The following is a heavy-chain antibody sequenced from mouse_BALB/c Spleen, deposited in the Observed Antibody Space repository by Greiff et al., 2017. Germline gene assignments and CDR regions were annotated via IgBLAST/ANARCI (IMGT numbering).Heavy chain of an antibody. CDR3: ARLITRRYYFDY. CDR1: GYTFTSYW. Sequence: VQLQQSGAELAKPGASVKMSCKASGYTFTSYWMHWVKQRPGQGLEWIGYINPSTGYTEYNQKFKDKATLTADKSSSTAYMQLSSLTSEDSAVYYCARLITRRYYFDYWGQGTTLTVSS. V-gene: IGHV1-7*01. CDR2: INPSTGYT. J-gene: IGHJ2*01. D-gene: IGHD2-4*01.